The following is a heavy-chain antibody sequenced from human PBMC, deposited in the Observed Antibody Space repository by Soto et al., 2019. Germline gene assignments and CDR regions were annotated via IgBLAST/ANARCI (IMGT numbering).Heavy chain of an antibody. J-gene: IGHJ3*02. CDR1: CGSISSGDYY. Sequence: SETLSLTCTVSCGSISSGDYYWSWIRQPPGRGLEWIGYIYYSGSTYYNPSLKSRVTISVDTSKNQFSLKLSSVTAADTAVYYCARGTAFDIWGQGTMVTVSS. V-gene: IGHV4-30-4*01. CDR3: ARGTAFDI. CDR2: IYYSGST.